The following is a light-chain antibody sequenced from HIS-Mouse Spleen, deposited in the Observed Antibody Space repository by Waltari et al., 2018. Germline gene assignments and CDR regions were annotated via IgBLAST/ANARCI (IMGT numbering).Light chain of an antibody. Sequence: QSALTQPASVSGSPGQSITISCTGTSSDVGGYNYVSWYQQHPGKAPKLMIYEVSNRPSGVSYRFSGSKSGNTASLTISGLQAEDEADYYCSSYTSSSTLWVFGGGTKLTVL. J-gene: IGLJ3*02. CDR1: SSDVGGYNY. V-gene: IGLV2-14*01. CDR2: EVS. CDR3: SSYTSSSTLWV.